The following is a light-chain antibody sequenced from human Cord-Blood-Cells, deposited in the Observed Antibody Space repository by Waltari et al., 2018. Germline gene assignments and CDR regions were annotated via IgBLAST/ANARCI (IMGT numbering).Light chain of an antibody. Sequence: QSVLTQPPSASGTPGQRVTISCSGSSSNIGSNTVNWYHQLPGTAPKLLIYSNNQRPSGVPDRFSGSKSGTSASLAISGLQSEDEADYYCAAWDDSLNGWVFGGGTKLTV. CDR1: SSNIGSNT. CDR2: SNN. J-gene: IGLJ3*02. CDR3: AAWDDSLNGWV. V-gene: IGLV1-44*01.